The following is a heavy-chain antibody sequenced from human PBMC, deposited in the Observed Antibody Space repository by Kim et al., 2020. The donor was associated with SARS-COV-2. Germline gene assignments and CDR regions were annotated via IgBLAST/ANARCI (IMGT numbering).Heavy chain of an antibody. CDR1: GFTFSSYW. CDR2: IKHDGGEK. D-gene: IGHD1-1*01. Sequence: GGSLRLSCAASGFTFSSYWMGWVRQAPGKGLAWVANIKHDGGEKYYVDSVKGRFTISRDNAKNSLYLQMNSLRAEDTAVYYCARKFTTSWNENWYFDLWGRGTLVTVSS. CDR3: ARKFTTSWNENWYFDL. J-gene: IGHJ2*01. V-gene: IGHV3-7*03.